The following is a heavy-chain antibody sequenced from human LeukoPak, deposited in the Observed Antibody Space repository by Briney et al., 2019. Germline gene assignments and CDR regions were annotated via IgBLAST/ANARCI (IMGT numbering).Heavy chain of an antibody. D-gene: IGHD5-24*01. J-gene: IGHJ4*02. V-gene: IGHV3-21*01. Sequence: GGSLRLSCAASGLTFSSYSMNWVRQAPGKGLEWVSSIGSSSSYIYYAGSVKGRFTISRDNAKNSLYLQMNSLRVEDTAVYYCARPRGNVEMATNPFDYWGQGTLVTVSS. CDR1: GLTFSSYS. CDR3: ARPRGNVEMATNPFDY. CDR2: IGSSSSYI.